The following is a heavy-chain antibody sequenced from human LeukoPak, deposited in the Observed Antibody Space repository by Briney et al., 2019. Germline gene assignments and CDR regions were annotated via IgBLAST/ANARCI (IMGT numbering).Heavy chain of an antibody. D-gene: IGHD6-19*01. Sequence: KPGGSLRLSCAASGFTFSNAWMSWVRQAPGKGLEWVGRIKSKTDGGTTDYAAPVKGRFTISRDDSKNTLYLQTNSLKTEDTAVYFCATGQWLILYYWGQGTLVTVSS. CDR3: ATGQWLILYY. CDR2: IKSKTDGGTT. CDR1: GFTFSNAW. J-gene: IGHJ4*02. V-gene: IGHV3-15*01.